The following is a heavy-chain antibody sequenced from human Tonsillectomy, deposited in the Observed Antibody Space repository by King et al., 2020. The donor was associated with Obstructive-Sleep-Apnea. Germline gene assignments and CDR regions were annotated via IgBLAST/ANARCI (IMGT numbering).Heavy chain of an antibody. D-gene: IGHD6-13*01. V-gene: IGHV3-48*04. J-gene: IGHJ1*01. CDR3: ARERGSRD. CDR1: GFSFSKYS. CDR2: ITGIGSTT. Sequence: VQLVESGGDLVQPGGSLRLSCVASGFSFSKYSMNWVRQVPGKGLEWVSYITGIGSTTHCADSVKGRFTVSRDNANNTLYLKMNSVRADDTGVYYCARERGSRDWGQGTLVTVSS.